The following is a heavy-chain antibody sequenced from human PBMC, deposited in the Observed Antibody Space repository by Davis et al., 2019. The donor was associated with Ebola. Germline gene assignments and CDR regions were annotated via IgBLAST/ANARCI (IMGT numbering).Heavy chain of an antibody. J-gene: IGHJ5*02. CDR1: GFTFSSYW. CDR2: ISSSGSTI. D-gene: IGHD4-17*01. CDR3: ARGTTTVTTGWFDP. Sequence: GESLKISCAASGFTFSSYWMTWVRQAPGKGLEWVSYISSSGSTIYYADSVKGRFTISRDNAKNSLYLQMNSLRAEDTAVYYCARGTTTVTTGWFDPWGQGTLVTVSS. V-gene: IGHV3-48*04.